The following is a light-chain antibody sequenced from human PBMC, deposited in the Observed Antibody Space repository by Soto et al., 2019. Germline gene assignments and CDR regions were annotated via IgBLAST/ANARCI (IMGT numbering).Light chain of an antibody. CDR2: DAS. J-gene: IGKJ5*01. Sequence: RQMSHTPCMQFWAVGDTVTINCRASQTISSWLAWYQQKPGKAPKLLIYDASSLESGVPSRFSGSGSGTEFTLTINSLQLEDFATYYCQQLNSLPTTFGQGTRLEIK. CDR3: QQLNSLPTT. CDR1: QTISSW. V-gene: IGKV1-5*01.